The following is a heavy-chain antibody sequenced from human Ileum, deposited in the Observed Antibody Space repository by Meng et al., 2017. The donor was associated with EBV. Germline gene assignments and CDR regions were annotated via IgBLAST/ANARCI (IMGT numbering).Heavy chain of an antibody. V-gene: IGHV4-4*02. J-gene: IGHJ4*02. D-gene: IGHD3-22*01. CDR2: VYQRGSP. CDR1: GGSISSSNG. Sequence: QVQLQESGPGLVKPSGTRSLTCAVAGGSISSSNGWSGVRQPPGKGLEWIGEVYQRGSPNYNPSLKSRVTISVDKTTNQFSLNLLSVTAADTAVYYCARKAFLPDSSGHIFDFWGPGTLVTVSS. CDR3: ARKAFLPDSSGHIFDF.